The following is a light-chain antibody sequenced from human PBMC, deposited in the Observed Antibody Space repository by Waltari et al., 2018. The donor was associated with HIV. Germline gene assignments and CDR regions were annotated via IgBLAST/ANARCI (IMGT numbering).Light chain of an antibody. CDR3: SSYTSSSTRV. J-gene: IGLJ3*02. CDR2: EVM. CDR1: SSDVGGYNS. Sequence: QSALTQPASVSGSPGQSITISCTGTSSDVGGYNSVSWYHQHPGKAPKVMIYEVMNRPSGVSNRCSGSKPGNTASLTISGLQAEDEADYYCSSYTSSSTRVFGGGTKLTVL. V-gene: IGLV2-14*01.